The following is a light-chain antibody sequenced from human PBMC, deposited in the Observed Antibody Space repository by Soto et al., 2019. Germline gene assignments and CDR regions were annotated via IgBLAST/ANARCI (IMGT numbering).Light chain of an antibody. Sequence: QSALTQPPSVSGAPRQRVTISCSGSTSNLGNNVVNWYQHLPGKAPKLLISSNSLLSSGVSGRFSGSKSGTSASLAISGLQSEDEAYYYCAAWDDSLNAEIFGGGTKVTVL. V-gene: IGLV1-36*01. CDR2: SNS. J-gene: IGLJ2*01. CDR3: AAWDDSLNAEI. CDR1: TSNLGNNV.